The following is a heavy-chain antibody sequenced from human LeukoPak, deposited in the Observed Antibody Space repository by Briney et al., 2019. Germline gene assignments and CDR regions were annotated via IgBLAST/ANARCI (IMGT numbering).Heavy chain of an antibody. D-gene: IGHD6-13*01. Sequence: SETLSLTCTVSGGSSRNYYWSWIRQPPGKGLEWIGYIYYSGSTNYNPSLKSRVTISVDTSKNQFSLKLSSVAAADTAVYYCARQWSGSSWLIFDYWGQGTLVTVSS. CDR1: GGSSRNYY. CDR2: IYYSGST. J-gene: IGHJ4*02. V-gene: IGHV4-59*08. CDR3: ARQWSGSSWLIFDY.